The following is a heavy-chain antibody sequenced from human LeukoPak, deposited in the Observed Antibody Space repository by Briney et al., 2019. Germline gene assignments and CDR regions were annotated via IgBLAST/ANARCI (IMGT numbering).Heavy chain of an antibody. CDR3: ARHKGVAVTYYYGMDV. V-gene: IGHV4-39*01. CDR1: GGSISSSSFY. J-gene: IGHJ6*02. CDR2: IYYSGNT. D-gene: IGHD6-19*01. Sequence: PSETLSLTCTVSGGSISSSSFYWGWIRQPPGKGLEWIGSIYYSGNTYYNPSLKSRVTISADTSKNRVSLNLGSVTAADTAVYYCARHKGVAVTYYYGMDVWGQGTTVTVSS.